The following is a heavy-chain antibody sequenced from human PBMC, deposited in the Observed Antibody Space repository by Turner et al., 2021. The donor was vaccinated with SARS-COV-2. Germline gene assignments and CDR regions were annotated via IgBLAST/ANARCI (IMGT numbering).Heavy chain of an antibody. CDR2: ISYDGNNQ. V-gene: IGHV3-30*18. J-gene: IGHJ4*02. Sequence: QVHLVESGGGVVQPGTSLSLSCAASGFTFSSYGMHWVRQAPGKGLEWVSIISYDGNNQDYADSVKGRITISRDNSKNTLYLQMNSLRAEDTAVYYCAKDRSFRGGTYLFDYWGQGTLVTVSS. D-gene: IGHD1-26*01. CDR3: AKDRSFRGGTYLFDY. CDR1: GFTFSSYG.